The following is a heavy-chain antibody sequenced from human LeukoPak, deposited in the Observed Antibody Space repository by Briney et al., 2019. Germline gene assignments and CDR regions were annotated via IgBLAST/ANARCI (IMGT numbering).Heavy chain of an antibody. V-gene: IGHV3-21*01. CDR3: ARQTGATVGFDY. CDR1: AFTFSSYT. J-gene: IGHJ4*02. CDR2: ITTSSRYI. D-gene: IGHD1/OR15-1a*01. Sequence: GRSLRLSCAASAFTFSSYTMNWVRQAPGEGLGWVSSITTSSRYIYYADSEKGRFTISRDNDKNSLYLQINSLRAEDTAVYYCARQTGATVGFDYWGQGTLVTVSS.